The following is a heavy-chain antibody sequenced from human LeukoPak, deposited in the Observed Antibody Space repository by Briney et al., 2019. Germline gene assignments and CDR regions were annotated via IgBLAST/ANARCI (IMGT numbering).Heavy chain of an antibody. Sequence: SETLSLTCAVYGGSFSGYYWSWIRQPPGKGLEGIGEINHSGSTNYNPSLKSRVTISVDTSKTQFSLKLSSVTAADTAVYYCARGLRFLEWSYPSGYYYYMDVWGKGTTVTVSS. CDR2: INHSGST. CDR3: ARGLRFLEWSYPSGYYYYMDV. J-gene: IGHJ6*03. V-gene: IGHV4-34*01. D-gene: IGHD3-3*01. CDR1: GGSFSGYY.